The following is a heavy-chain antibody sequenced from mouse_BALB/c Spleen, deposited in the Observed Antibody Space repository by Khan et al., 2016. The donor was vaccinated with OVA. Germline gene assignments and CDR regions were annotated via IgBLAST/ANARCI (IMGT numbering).Heavy chain of an antibody. Sequence: EVELVESGGGLVKPGGSLKLSCAASGFTFSTYTMSWVRQAPEKRLEWVATVNSGSTYTYYPDSVKGRFTISRENAKNTLYLKMSSLKSEDTALYYCTRDGNYAHWYFDVWGAGTTVTVSS. V-gene: IGHV5-6-4*01. CDR2: VNSGSTYT. CDR1: GFTFSTYT. CDR3: TRDGNYAHWYFDV. J-gene: IGHJ1*01. D-gene: IGHD2-1*01.